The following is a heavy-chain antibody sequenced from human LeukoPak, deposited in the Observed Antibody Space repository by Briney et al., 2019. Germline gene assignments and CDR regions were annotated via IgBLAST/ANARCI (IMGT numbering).Heavy chain of an antibody. Sequence: RASVKVSCKASGYTFTGYYMHWVRQAPGQGREWMGWINPNSGGTNYAQKFQGRVTMTRDTSISTAYMELSRLRSDDTAVYYCARDRGSSWPADYWGQGTLVTVSS. D-gene: IGHD6-13*01. CDR1: GYTFTGYY. V-gene: IGHV1-2*02. J-gene: IGHJ4*02. CDR2: INPNSGGT. CDR3: ARDRGSSWPADY.